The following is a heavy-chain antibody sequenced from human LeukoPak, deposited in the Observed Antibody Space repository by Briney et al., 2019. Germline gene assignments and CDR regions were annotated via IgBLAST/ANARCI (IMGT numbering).Heavy chain of an antibody. D-gene: IGHD4/OR15-4a*01. CDR3: TRRAGAYSHPYDY. CDR1: GFTFSSYA. J-gene: IGHJ4*02. Sequence: GGSLRLSCASSGFTFSSYAMHWVRQAPGKGLEWVSFIYSDNTHYSDSVKGRFTISRDNSKNTLYLQMNSLRAEDTAVYYCTRRAGAYSHPYDYWGQGTLVTVSS. CDR2: IYSDNT. V-gene: IGHV3-53*01.